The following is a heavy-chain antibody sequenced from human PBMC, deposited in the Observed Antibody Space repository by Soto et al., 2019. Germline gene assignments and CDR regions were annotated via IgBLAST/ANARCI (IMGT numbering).Heavy chain of an antibody. CDR1: GISIDNYY. Sequence: PSETLSLTCTVSGISIDNYYCSWIRQSAGKGLEWIGRIYSSGTTNYNPSLKSRVTMSVDMSKSQFSLTLRSVNAVDTGVYYCARSWGGDGYSHWGQGTQVTVSS. D-gene: IGHD2-15*01. V-gene: IGHV4-4*07. CDR2: IYSSGTT. J-gene: IGHJ4*02. CDR3: ARSWGGDGYSH.